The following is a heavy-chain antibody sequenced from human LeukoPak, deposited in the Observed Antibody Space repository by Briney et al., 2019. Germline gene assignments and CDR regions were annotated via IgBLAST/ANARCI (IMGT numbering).Heavy chain of an antibody. D-gene: IGHD6-19*01. CDR3: ARAITIAVAAASIPAQPLGY. V-gene: IGHV3-33*01. CDR2: LLYDGNTK. CDR1: GFSLSNFG. Sequence: PGRSLRLSCAASGFSLSNFGMHWVRQAPGKGLEWVAALLYDGNTKHYADSVKGRFTISRDNAKNTLYLQMNSLRAEDTAVYYCARAITIAVAAASIPAQPLGYWGQGTLVTVSS. J-gene: IGHJ4*02.